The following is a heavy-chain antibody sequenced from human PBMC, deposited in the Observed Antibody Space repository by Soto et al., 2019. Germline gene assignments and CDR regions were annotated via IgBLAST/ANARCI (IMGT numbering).Heavy chain of an antibody. CDR3: VKDSAGYCSSTSCYFRESESTYYYYYGMDV. CDR1: GFTFSSYA. CDR2: ISSNGGST. Sequence: QTGGSLRLSCSASGFTFSSYAMHWVRQAPGMGLEYVSAISSNGGSTYYADSVKGRFTISRDNSKNTLYLQMSSLRAEDTAVYYCVKDSAGYCSSTSCYFRESESTYYYYYGMDVWGQGTTVTVSS. V-gene: IGHV3-64D*08. J-gene: IGHJ6*02. D-gene: IGHD2-2*03.